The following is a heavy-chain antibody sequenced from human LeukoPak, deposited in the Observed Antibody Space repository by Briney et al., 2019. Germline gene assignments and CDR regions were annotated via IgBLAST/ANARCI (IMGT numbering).Heavy chain of an antibody. Sequence: PSETLSLTCAVSGYSISSGYHWGWIRQPPGKGLEWIGDIYHSGSTGYNPSLKSRVTMSVDTSRNQFSLHLNSVTAADTAVYYCARGGTTMVRGVSDHWSQGTLVTVSS. V-gene: IGHV4-38-2*01. CDR1: GYSISSGYH. D-gene: IGHD3-10*01. CDR3: ARGGTTMVRGVSDH. CDR2: IYHSGST. J-gene: IGHJ4*02.